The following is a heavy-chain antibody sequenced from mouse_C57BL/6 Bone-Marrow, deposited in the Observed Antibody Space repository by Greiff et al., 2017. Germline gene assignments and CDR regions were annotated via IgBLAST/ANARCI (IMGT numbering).Heavy chain of an antibody. J-gene: IGHJ2*01. Sequence: QVQLQQPGAELVKPGASVKMSCKASGYTFTSYWITWVKQRPGQGLEWIGDIYPGSGSTNYNEKFKSKATLTVDTSSSTAYMQLSSLTSEDAAVYYCARIYYGSYDFDYWGQGTTLTVSS. D-gene: IGHD2-1*01. CDR1: GYTFTSYW. CDR3: ARIYYGSYDFDY. V-gene: IGHV1-55*01. CDR2: IYPGSGST.